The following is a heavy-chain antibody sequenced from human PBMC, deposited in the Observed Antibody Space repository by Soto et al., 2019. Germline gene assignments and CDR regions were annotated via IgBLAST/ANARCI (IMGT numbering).Heavy chain of an antibody. J-gene: IGHJ6*02. CDR3: AKAGRVTINYYYYGMDG. CDR2: ISYDGSNK. D-gene: IGHD4-4*01. Sequence: PELSLGISFSASVFPVIRYCMHGVRPAPGKGLEWVAVISYDGSNKYYADSVKGRFTISRDNSKNTLYLQMNSLRAEDTAVYYCAKAGRVTINYYYYGMDGWGQGTTVTVFS. CDR1: VFPVIRYC. V-gene: IGHV3-30*18.